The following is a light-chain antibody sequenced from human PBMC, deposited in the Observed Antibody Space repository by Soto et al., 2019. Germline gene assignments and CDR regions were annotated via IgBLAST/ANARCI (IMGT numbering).Light chain of an antibody. CDR2: EVT. V-gene: IGLV2-14*01. CDR1: TSDIAGYNY. CDR3: NSSTSASFYM. Sequence: QSSLAQPASVSGYPGQSITISCPETTSDIAGYNYVSWYQQHPGKAPKLLIYEVTSRASGDSHRFSGSKSGNTASLTISGIQAEDEAEYFCNSSTSASFYMFGSGTKGTVL. J-gene: IGLJ1*01.